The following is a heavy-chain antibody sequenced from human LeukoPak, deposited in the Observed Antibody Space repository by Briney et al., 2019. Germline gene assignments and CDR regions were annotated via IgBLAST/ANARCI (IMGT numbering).Heavy chain of an antibody. CDR3: ARGYTHIAAAEGYFQH. CDR2: ISAYSGNT. Sequence: ASVKVSCKASGYTFTSYGISWVRQAPGQGLEWMGWISAYSGNTNYAQKLQGRVTMTTDTSTSTAYMELRSLRSDDTAVYYCARGYTHIAAAEGYFQHWGQGTLVTVSS. D-gene: IGHD6-13*01. J-gene: IGHJ1*01. CDR1: GYTFTSYG. V-gene: IGHV1-18*01.